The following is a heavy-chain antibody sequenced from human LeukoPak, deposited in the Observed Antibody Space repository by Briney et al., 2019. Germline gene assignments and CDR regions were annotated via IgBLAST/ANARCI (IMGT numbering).Heavy chain of an antibody. D-gene: IGHD2-21*02. Sequence: GRSLRLSCAASGFTFSSFGMHWVRQAPGKGLEWVAVISYDGTNKYYADSVKGRFTISRDNSKNTLYLQMDSLRAEDTAVYYCARGGHIVVVTSGVLAEYFQHWGQGTLVTVSS. J-gene: IGHJ1*01. CDR1: GFTFSSFG. CDR2: ISYDGTNK. CDR3: ARGGHIVVVTSGVLAEYFQH. V-gene: IGHV3-30*03.